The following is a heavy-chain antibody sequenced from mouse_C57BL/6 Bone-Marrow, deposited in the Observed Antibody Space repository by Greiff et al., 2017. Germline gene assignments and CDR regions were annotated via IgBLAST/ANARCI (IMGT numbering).Heavy chain of an antibody. CDR3: ERLPRYGSPRRFAY. CDR1: GYTFTDYY. Sequence: EVQLQQSGPVLVKPGASVKMSCKASGYTFTDYYMNWVKQSHGKSLEWIGVIHPYNGGTSYNQKFKGKATLTVDKSSSTAYMELNSLTSEDSAVYYCERLPRYGSPRRFAYWGTGTLVTVAA. D-gene: IGHD2-1*01. J-gene: IGHJ3*01. CDR2: IHPYNGGT. V-gene: IGHV1-19*01.